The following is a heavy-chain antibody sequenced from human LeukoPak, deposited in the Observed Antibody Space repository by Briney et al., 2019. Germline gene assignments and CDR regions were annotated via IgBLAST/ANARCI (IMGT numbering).Heavy chain of an antibody. J-gene: IGHJ3*02. D-gene: IGHD3-22*01. CDR1: GGSISSGSYY. CDR2: IYTSGST. V-gene: IGHV4-61*02. CDR3: ARLPPAYDKPHAFDI. Sequence: KASETLSLTCTVSGGSISSGSYYWSWIRQPAGKGLEWIGRIYTSGSTNYNPSLKSRVTISVDTSKNQFSLKLSSVTAADTAVYYCARLPPAYDKPHAFDIWGQGTMVTVSS.